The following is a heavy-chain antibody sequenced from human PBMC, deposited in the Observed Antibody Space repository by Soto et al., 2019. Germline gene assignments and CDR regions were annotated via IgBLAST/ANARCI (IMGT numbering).Heavy chain of an antibody. CDR1: GYTFTNYG. V-gene: IGHV1-18*01. CDR3: ARGRDGYNRAFDY. D-gene: IGHD5-12*01. Sequence: QVQLVQSGAEVKKPGASVKVSCKASGYTFTNYGISWVRQAPGQGLEWMGWLSGYNGDTNNAQKLQGRVTLTADTSPSTAYMELRSLGSDDTAVYYCARGRDGYNRAFDYWGQGTLVTVSS. J-gene: IGHJ4*02. CDR2: LSGYNGDT.